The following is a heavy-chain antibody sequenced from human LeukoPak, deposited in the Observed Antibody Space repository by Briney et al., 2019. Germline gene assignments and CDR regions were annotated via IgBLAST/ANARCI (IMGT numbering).Heavy chain of an antibody. V-gene: IGHV4-34*01. J-gene: IGHJ6*04. CDR2: INHSGST. D-gene: IGHD3-10*01. CDR3: ASLLVQGVKRYYGMDV. Sequence: SETLSLTCAVYGGSFSGYYWSWIRQPPGKGLEWIGEINHSGSTNYNPSLKSRVTISVDTSKNQFSLKLSSVTAADTAVYYCASLLVQGVKRYYGMDVWGKGTTVTVSS. CDR1: GGSFSGYY.